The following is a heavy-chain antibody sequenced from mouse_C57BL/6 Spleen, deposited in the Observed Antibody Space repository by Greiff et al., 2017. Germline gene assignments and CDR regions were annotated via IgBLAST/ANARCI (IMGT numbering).Heavy chain of an antibody. J-gene: IGHJ2*01. V-gene: IGHV1-69*01. CDR3: ARRGYYFDY. CDR1: GYTFTSYW. Sequence: QVQLQQPGAELVMPGASVKLSCKASGYTFTSYWMHWVKQRPGQGLEWIGEIDPSDSSTNYNQKFKGKSTLTVDKSSSTAYMQLSSLTSENSAVYYCARRGYYFDYWGQGTTLTVSS. CDR2: IDPSDSST.